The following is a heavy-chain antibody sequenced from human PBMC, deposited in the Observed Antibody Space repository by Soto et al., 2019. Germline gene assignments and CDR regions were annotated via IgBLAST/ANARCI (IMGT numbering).Heavy chain of an antibody. CDR2: IYHSGST. Sequence: QVQLQESGPGLVKPSGTLSLTCAVSGGSISSSNWWRWVRQPPGKGLEWIGEIYHSGSTNYNPSLKSRVTISVDKSKNQFSLKLRSVTAADTAVYYCARKYNWNYTGGWFDPWGQGTLVTVSS. CDR1: GGSISSSNW. CDR3: ARKYNWNYTGGWFDP. J-gene: IGHJ5*02. D-gene: IGHD1-7*01. V-gene: IGHV4-4*02.